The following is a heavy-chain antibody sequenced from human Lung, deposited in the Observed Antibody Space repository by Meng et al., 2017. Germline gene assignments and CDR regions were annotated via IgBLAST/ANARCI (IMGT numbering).Heavy chain of an antibody. Sequence: VEVGGAGGGLVPPGGSLRLSCAASGFTFTDHWMHWVRQGPGKGLVWVSRINRDGTKPTYADSVKGRFTISRDNAKNTLYLQMNNLRAEDTAFYYCTNDRLNHWGQGAPVTVSS. J-gene: IGHJ1*01. CDR1: GFTFTDHW. D-gene: IGHD1-1*01. V-gene: IGHV3-74*01. CDR2: INRDGTKP. CDR3: TNDRLNH.